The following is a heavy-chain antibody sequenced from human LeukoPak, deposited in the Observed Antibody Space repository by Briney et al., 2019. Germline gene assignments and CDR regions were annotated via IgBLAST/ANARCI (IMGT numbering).Heavy chain of an antibody. Sequence: SETLSLTCTVSGGSISSSSYYWGWLRQPPGKGLEWIGSIYYSGSTYYNPSLKSRVTISVDTSTNQFSLKLSSVTAADTAVYYCARHNGRYDLWSGYYLSYYFDYWGQGTLVTVSS. CDR3: ARHNGRYDLWSGYYLSYYFDY. CDR2: IYYSGST. J-gene: IGHJ4*02. CDR1: GGSISSSSYY. V-gene: IGHV4-39*01. D-gene: IGHD3-3*01.